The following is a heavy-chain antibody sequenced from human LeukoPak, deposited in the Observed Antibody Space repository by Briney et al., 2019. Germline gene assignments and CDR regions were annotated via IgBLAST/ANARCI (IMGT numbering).Heavy chain of an antibody. CDR1: GYTFSRYV. J-gene: IGHJ4*02. CDR2: INAGNGGT. CDR3: VRDDCGDTCYPGGY. Sequence: ASVKVSCKASGYTFSRYVVHWVRQAPGQRPEWMGWINAGNGGTKYSQNFQGRVTITWDRSANTAYMELSSLTSEDTALCYCVRDDCGDTCYPGGYWGQGTLVAASS. D-gene: IGHD2-21*01. V-gene: IGHV1-3*01.